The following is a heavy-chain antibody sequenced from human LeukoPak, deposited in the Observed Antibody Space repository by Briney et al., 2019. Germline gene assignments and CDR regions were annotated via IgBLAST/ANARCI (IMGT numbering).Heavy chain of an antibody. CDR3: ARHDRGGLDAFDI. J-gene: IGHJ3*02. CDR2: INYSGIT. D-gene: IGHD3-16*01. Sequence: SETLSLTCTVSGGSITRSTDYWGWIRQPPGKGLEWIGSINYSGITYYNPSLKSRVTKSVDTSKNQSSLNLNSVTAADTAVYYCARHDRGGLDAFDIWGQGTMVTVFS. CDR1: GGSITRSTDY. V-gene: IGHV4-39*01.